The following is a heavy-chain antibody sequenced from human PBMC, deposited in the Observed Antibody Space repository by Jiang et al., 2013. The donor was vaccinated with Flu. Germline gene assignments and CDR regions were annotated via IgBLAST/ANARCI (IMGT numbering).Heavy chain of an antibody. D-gene: IGHD2/OR15-2a*01. CDR1: GGSISSGAHS. Sequence: SQTLSLTCAVSGGSISSGAHSWSWIRQIPGKGLEWIGYIYHIGNAFYNPSLKSRVSISVDTSKNQFSLTLSSVTAADTAVYYCARENRQFFDFWGRGTLATVSS. CDR3: ARENRQFFDF. CDR2: IYHIGNA. V-gene: IGHV4-30-2*01. J-gene: IGHJ4*02.